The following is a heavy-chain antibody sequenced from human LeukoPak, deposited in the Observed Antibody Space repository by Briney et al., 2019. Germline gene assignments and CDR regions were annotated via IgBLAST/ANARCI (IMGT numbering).Heavy chain of an antibody. Sequence: SQTLSLPCTVSGGSISSGSYYWSWIRQPAGKGLEWIGRIYTSGSTNYNPSLKSRVTISVDTSKNQFSLRLSSVTAADTAVYYCARSPRGYSGYDPYNWFDPWGQGTLVTVSS. V-gene: IGHV4-61*02. D-gene: IGHD5-12*01. CDR3: ARSPRGYSGYDPYNWFDP. CDR2: IYTSGST. CDR1: GGSISSGSYY. J-gene: IGHJ5*02.